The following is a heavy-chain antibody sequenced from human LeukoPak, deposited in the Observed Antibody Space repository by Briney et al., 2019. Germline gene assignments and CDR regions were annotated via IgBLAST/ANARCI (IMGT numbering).Heavy chain of an antibody. V-gene: IGHV4-4*02. D-gene: IGHD3-22*01. J-gene: IGHJ4*02. CDR2: IYHSGRT. CDR1: GGSISSSNW. CDR3: ARARDYYESSGPIFDY. Sequence: SETLSLTCAVSGGSISSSNWWSWVRQPPGKGLEWIGEIYHSGRTHYNPSLTSRLTISIDKSKSQFSLKLSSVTAADTAVYYCARARDYYESSGPIFDYWGQGTLVTVSP.